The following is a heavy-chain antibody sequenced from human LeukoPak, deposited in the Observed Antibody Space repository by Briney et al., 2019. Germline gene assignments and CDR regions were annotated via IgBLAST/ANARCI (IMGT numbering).Heavy chain of an antibody. J-gene: IGHJ4*02. Sequence: ASVKVSCKASGYTFTVYYMHWVRQAPGQGLEWMGRINPNSGGTNYAQKFQGRVTMTRDTSISTAYMELSRLRSDDTAVYYCARDRRGSYDFDYWGQGTLVTVSS. CDR3: ARDRRGSYDFDY. CDR1: GYTFTVYY. V-gene: IGHV1-2*06. CDR2: INPNSGGT. D-gene: IGHD1-26*01.